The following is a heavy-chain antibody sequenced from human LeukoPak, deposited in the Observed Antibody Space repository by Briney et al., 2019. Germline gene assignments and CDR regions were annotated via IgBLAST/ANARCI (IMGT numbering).Heavy chain of an antibody. CDR3: ARADYGDYGFDAFDI. D-gene: IGHD4-17*01. CDR1: GFTFSSYA. V-gene: IGHV3-23*01. J-gene: IGHJ3*02. CDR2: ISGSGGST. Sequence: GGSLRLSCAASGFTFSSYAMSWVRQAPGKGLEWVSAISGSGGSTYYADSVKGRFTISRDNSKNTLYLQMNSLRAEDTAVYYCARADYGDYGFDAFDIWGQGTMVTVSS.